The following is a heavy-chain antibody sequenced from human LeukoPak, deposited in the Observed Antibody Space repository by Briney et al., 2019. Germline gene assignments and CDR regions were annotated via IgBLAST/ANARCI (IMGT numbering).Heavy chain of an antibody. Sequence: GGSLRLSCAASGFTFSSYCMSWVRQAPGKGLEWVANIKQDGSEKYYVDSVKGRFTISRDNAKNSLYLQMNSLRAEDTAVYYCASRDGSYGYWGQGTLVTVSS. V-gene: IGHV3-7*01. CDR1: GFTFSSYC. CDR3: ASRDGSYGY. CDR2: IKQDGSEK. D-gene: IGHD1-26*01. J-gene: IGHJ4*02.